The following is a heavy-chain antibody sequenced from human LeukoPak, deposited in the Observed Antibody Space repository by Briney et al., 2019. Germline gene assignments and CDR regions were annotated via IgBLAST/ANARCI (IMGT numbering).Heavy chain of an antibody. CDR2: ISGSGGGT. V-gene: IGHV3-23*01. J-gene: IGHJ4*02. Sequence: SGGSLRLSCAASGFTFSSYAMTWVRQAPGKGLEWVSAISGSGGGTSYADSVKGRFTISRDNSKNTLYLQMNSLRAEDTAVYYCAKGIGAASDYWGQGTLVTVSS. CDR3: AKGIGAASDY. CDR1: GFTFSSYA. D-gene: IGHD6-13*01.